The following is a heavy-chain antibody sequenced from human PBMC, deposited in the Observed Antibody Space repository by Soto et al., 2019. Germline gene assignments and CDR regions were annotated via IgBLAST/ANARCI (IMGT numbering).Heavy chain of an antibody. V-gene: IGHV1-69*02. CDR2: IIPILGIA. CDR1: GGTFSIYT. CDR3: ASLMSSGYYYGMDV. J-gene: IGHJ6*02. Sequence: SVKVSCKASGGTFSIYTISWVRQAPGQGLEWMGRIIPILGIANYAQKFQGRVTITADKSTSTAYMELSSLRSEDTAVYYCASLMSSGYYYGMDVWGQGTTVTVSS. D-gene: IGHD3-10*01.